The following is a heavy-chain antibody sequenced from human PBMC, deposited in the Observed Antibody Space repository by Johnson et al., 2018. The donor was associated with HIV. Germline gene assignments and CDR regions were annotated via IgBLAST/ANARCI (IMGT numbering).Heavy chain of an antibody. D-gene: IGHD2-8*02. CDR1: GFTFSSYW. Sequence: VQLVESGGGVVQPGRSLRLSCAASGFTFSSYWMTWVRQAPGKGLEWVANIKQNGSEICYVDSVKGRFTISRDNSKNTLYLQMNSLRAEDTAVYDCANPTGKGAFDIWGQGTMVTVSS. CDR2: IKQNGSEI. V-gene: IGHV3-7*01. J-gene: IGHJ3*02. CDR3: ANPTGKGAFDI.